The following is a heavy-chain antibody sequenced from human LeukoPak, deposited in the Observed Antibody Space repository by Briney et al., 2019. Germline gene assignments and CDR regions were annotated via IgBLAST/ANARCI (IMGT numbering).Heavy chain of an antibody. CDR2: IYYSGST. J-gene: IGHJ4*02. CDR3: ARDSNYGNFDY. D-gene: IGHD1-7*01. CDR1: GGSISSSSYY. V-gene: IGHV4-39*07. Sequence: SETLSLTCTVSGGSISSSSYYWGWIRQPPGKGPEWIGSIYYSGSTYYNPSLKSRVTISVDTSKNQFSLKLSSVTAADTAVYYCARDSNYGNFDYWGQGTLVTVSS.